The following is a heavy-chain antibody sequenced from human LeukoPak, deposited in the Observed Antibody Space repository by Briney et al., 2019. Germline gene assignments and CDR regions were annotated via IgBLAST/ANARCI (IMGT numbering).Heavy chain of an antibody. CDR1: GFTLSSYW. CDR3: ARAGIVGAVFDF. V-gene: IGHV3-7*03. D-gene: IGHD1-26*01. CDR2: IKQDGSEI. Sequence: GGSLRLSCAASGFTLSSYWMSWVRQAPGKGLEWVANIKQDGSEINYVDSVKGRFTISRDTAKNSLYLQMNSLRAEDTAVYYCARAGIVGAVFDFWGHGTLVTVSS. J-gene: IGHJ4*01.